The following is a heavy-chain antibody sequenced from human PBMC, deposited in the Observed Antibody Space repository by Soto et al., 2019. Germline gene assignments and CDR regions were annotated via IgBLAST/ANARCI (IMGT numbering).Heavy chain of an antibody. D-gene: IGHD2-2*01. CDR3: AGGDCSSTSCYRQVDYYYGMDV. J-gene: IGHJ6*02. Sequence: GASVKVSSKASGYTFTSYYMHWVRQAPGTGLEWMGMINPSGGSTSYAQKFQGRVTMTRDTSTSTVYMELSSLRSEDTAVYYCAGGDCSSTSCYRQVDYYYGMDVRGQGTTVTLSS. CDR2: INPSGGST. CDR1: GYTFTSYY. V-gene: IGHV1-46*01.